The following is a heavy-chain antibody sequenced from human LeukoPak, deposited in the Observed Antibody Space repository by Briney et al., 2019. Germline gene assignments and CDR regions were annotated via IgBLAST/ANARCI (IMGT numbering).Heavy chain of an antibody. CDR1: GGSISSYY. CDR3: ARGYDILTGLLDAFDI. Sequence: SETLSLTCTVCGGSISSYYWSWIRQPPGKGLEWIGYIYYSGSTNYNPSLKSRVTISVDTSKNQFSLKLSSVTAADTAVYYCARGYDILTGLLDAFDIWGQGTMVTVSS. CDR2: IYYSGST. D-gene: IGHD3-9*01. J-gene: IGHJ3*02. V-gene: IGHV4-59*01.